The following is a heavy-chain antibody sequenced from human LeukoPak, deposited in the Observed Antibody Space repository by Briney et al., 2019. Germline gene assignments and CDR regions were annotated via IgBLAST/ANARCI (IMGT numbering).Heavy chain of an antibody. CDR1: GFIFSSYG. D-gene: IGHD4-23*01. V-gene: IGHV3-30*02. CDR2: IRYDGSNT. Sequence: GGSLRLSCAASGFIFSSYGMHWVRQAPGKGLEWVAFIRYDGSNTYYADSVKGRFTISRDNSKNTLYLQMNSLRAEDTAIYYCAKDYHYGGNSFFDSWGQGTLVTLSS. CDR3: AKDYHYGGNSFFDS. J-gene: IGHJ4*02.